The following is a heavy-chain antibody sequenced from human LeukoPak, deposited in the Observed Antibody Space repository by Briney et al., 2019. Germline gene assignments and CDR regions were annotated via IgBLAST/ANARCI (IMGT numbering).Heavy chain of an antibody. CDR2: ISGGGGST. V-gene: IGHV3-23*01. J-gene: IGHJ4*02. Sequence: GGSLRLSCAASGFTFSSYAMSWVRQAPGKGLEWVSAISGGGGSTYYADSVKGRFTISRDNSKNTLYLQMNSLRAEDTAVYYCAKDPGGMIVAKDDYWGQGTLVTVSS. D-gene: IGHD3-22*01. CDR3: AKDPGGMIVAKDDY. CDR1: GFTFSSYA.